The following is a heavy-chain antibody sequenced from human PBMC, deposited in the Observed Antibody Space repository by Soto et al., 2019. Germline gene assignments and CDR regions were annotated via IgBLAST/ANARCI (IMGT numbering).Heavy chain of an antibody. CDR1: GFTFSSYG. D-gene: IGHD5-18*01. Sequence: QVQLVESGGGVVQPGGSLRLSCAASGFTFSSYGIHWVRQAPGKGLEWVSLISNDGSNKYYADSVKGRFTISRDNSKNTLYLQLNSLRADDTAVYYCAKDHGYTYGWENFCDCWGQGTLVAVSS. CDR2: ISNDGSNK. J-gene: IGHJ4*02. V-gene: IGHV3-30*18. CDR3: AKDHGYTYGWENFCDC.